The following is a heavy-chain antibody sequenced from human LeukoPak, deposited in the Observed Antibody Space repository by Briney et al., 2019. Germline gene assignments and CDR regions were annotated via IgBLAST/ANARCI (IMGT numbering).Heavy chain of an antibody. D-gene: IGHD1-14*01. V-gene: IGHV5-51*01. Sequence: GESLKISCKGSGYSFTSYWIGWVRQMPGKGLEWMGIIYPGDSDTRYSPSFQGQVTTSADKSISTAYLQWSSLKASDTAMYYCARAYLHNRGSPDVRSVFDYWGQGTLVTVSS. CDR2: IYPGDSDT. J-gene: IGHJ4*02. CDR1: GYSFTSYW. CDR3: ARAYLHNRGSPDVRSVFDY.